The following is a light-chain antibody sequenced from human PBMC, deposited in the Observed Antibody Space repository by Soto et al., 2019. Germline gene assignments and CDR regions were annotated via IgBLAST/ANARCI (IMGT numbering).Light chain of an antibody. CDR3: QQYNNWPGWT. J-gene: IGKJ1*01. CDR1: QSVSSN. Sequence: EIVMTQSPATLSVSPGERATLSCRASQSVSSNLAWYQQKPGQAPRLLIYGASTRATGIPARFSGSGSGTEFTLTISSLQSEDFADYYCQQYNNWPGWTFGQGTKVEIK. CDR2: GAS. V-gene: IGKV3-15*01.